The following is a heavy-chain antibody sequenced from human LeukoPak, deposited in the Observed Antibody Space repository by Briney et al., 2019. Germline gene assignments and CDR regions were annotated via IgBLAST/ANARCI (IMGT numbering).Heavy chain of an antibody. D-gene: IGHD3-10*01. CDR3: ARHFYYGKYYFDY. V-gene: IGHV4-38-2*01. CDR1: DYSISSGYY. J-gene: IGHJ4*02. CDR2: IYHSGNT. Sequence: SETLSLTCAVSDYSISSGYYWGWIRQPPGKGLEWIGSIYHSGNTYCNPSLKSRVTISVDTPKNQFSLKLTSVTAADTAVYYCARHFYYGKYYFDYWGQGTLVTVSS.